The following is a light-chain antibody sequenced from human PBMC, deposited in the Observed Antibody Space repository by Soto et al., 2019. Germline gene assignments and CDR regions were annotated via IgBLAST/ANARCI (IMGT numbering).Light chain of an antibody. J-gene: IGKJ1*01. CDR1: QTIRRD. Sequence: DIQMTQSPSSLSASVGDRVTISCRACQTIRRDLTWYQQQPGKAPNLLIFGASTLQPGVPPRFSGSGSGTDFTLIISNLQPEDFATYFCQQSYYTPWTFGQGTKVEIK. V-gene: IGKV1-39*01. CDR3: QQSYYTPWT. CDR2: GAS.